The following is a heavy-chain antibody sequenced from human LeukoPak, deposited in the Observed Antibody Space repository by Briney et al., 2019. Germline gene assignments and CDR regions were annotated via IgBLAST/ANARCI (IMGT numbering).Heavy chain of an antibody. D-gene: IGHD6-13*01. CDR2: ISSSSSTI. CDR3: ARDLGSSWYLY. V-gene: IGHV3-48*01. J-gene: IGHJ4*02. CDR1: GFTFSSYS. Sequence: PGGSLRLSCAASGFTFSSYSMNWVRQAPGKGLEWVSYISSSSSTIYYADSVKGRFTISRDNAKNSLYLQMNSLRAEDTAVHYCARDLGSSWYLYWGQGTLVTVSS.